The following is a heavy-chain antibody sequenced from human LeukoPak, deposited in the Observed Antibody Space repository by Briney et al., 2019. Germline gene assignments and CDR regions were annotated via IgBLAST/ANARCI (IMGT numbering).Heavy chain of an antibody. CDR3: AKDLGSGWYLGSFDY. D-gene: IGHD6-19*01. CDR2: INWNGGST. CDR1: GFTFDDYG. V-gene: IGHV3-20*04. J-gene: IGHJ4*02. Sequence: GGSLRLSCAASGFTFDDYGMSWVRQAPGKGLEWVSGINWNGGSTGYADSVKGRFTISRDNSKDTLYLQMNSLRAEDTAVYYCAKDLGSGWYLGSFDYWGQGTLVTVSS.